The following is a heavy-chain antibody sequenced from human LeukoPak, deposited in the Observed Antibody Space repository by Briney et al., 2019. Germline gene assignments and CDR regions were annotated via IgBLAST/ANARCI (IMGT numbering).Heavy chain of an antibody. J-gene: IGHJ4*02. Sequence: GSLRLSCAASGFTLSGYAMSWVRQAPRKGLEWVSAISGSGGSTYYADSVKGRFTISRDNSKNTLYLQMNSLRAEDTAVYYCAKVLVTTPPFDYWGQGTLVTVSS. V-gene: IGHV3-23*01. CDR3: AKVLVTTPPFDY. D-gene: IGHD4-17*01. CDR2: ISGSGGST. CDR1: GFTLSGYA.